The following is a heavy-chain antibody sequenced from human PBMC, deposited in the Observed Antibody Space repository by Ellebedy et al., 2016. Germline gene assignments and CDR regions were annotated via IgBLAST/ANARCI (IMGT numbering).Heavy chain of an antibody. CDR2: ISGSGGST. CDR1: GFTFSNFF. Sequence: GESLKISXAASGFTFSNFFMTWVRQAPGKGLEWVSAISGSGGSTYYADSVKGRFTISRDNSKNTLYLQMNSLRAEDTAVYYCAKDRYYYDSSGSFVPDYWGQGTLVTVSS. V-gene: IGHV3-23*01. D-gene: IGHD3-22*01. J-gene: IGHJ4*02. CDR3: AKDRYYYDSSGSFVPDY.